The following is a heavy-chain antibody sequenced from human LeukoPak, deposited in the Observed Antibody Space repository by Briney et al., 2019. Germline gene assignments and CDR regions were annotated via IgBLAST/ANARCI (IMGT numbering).Heavy chain of an antibody. CDR1: GGSISDKTFY. Sequence: SETLSLTCFVSGGSISDKTFYWAWLRQPPGKALEWIGNIFYRGTTYYNPSLKSRVTIFVDTSRNQFSLKVSSLTAADTAIYYCARPEASAGTPTDFWGQGTLLTASA. J-gene: IGHJ5*01. V-gene: IGHV4-39*01. D-gene: IGHD3-10*01. CDR3: ARPEASAGTPTDF. CDR2: IFYRGTT.